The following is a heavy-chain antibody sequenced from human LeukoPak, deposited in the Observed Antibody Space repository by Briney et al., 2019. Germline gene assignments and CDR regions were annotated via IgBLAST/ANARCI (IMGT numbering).Heavy chain of an antibody. CDR2: ITYSGST. V-gene: IGHV4-34*01. D-gene: IGHD3-9*01. CDR1: GGSFSGYY. J-gene: IGHJ4*02. Sequence: PSETLALTCAVYGGSFSGYYWRWIPQSPGKALEWIGEITYSGSTNSNPTLESRLTISQDISKNRFSLKLSSVTAADTAVYYCARYYDVLTGYYTFDYWGQGTLVTVS. CDR3: ARYYDVLTGYYTFDY.